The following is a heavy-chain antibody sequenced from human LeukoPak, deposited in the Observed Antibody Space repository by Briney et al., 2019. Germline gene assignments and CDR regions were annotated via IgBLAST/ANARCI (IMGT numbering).Heavy chain of an antibody. CDR3: AKDRDGKYSSSYSSFDP. CDR2: ISYDGSNK. D-gene: IGHD6-13*01. J-gene: IGHJ5*02. V-gene: IGHV3-30*18. Sequence: PGGSLRLSCAASGFTFSSYGMHWLRQAPGKGLEWVAVISYDGSNKYYADSVKGRFTISRDNSKNTLYLQMNSLRAEDTAVYYCAKDRDGKYSSSYSSFDPWGQGTLVTVSS. CDR1: GFTFSSYG.